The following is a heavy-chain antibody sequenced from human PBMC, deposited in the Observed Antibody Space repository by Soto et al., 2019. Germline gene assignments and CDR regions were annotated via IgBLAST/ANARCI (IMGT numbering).Heavy chain of an antibody. D-gene: IGHD1-26*01. V-gene: IGHV3-48*03. Sequence: EVQLVESGGGLVQPGGSLRLSCAASGFTFSSHEMNWVRQAPGKGLEWVSYISSSGSTIYYADSVKGRFTISRDNAKNSLYLQMNSLRAEDTAVYYCARDAPRSGSNSDYWGQGTLVTVSS. CDR2: ISSSGSTI. J-gene: IGHJ4*02. CDR1: GFTFSSHE. CDR3: ARDAPRSGSNSDY.